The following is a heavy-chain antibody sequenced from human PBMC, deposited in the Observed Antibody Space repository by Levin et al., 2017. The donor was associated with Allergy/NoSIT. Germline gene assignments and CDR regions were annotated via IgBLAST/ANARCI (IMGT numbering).Heavy chain of an antibody. CDR1: GFTVRSNY. D-gene: IGHD6-13*01. V-gene: IGHV3-53*01. Sequence: GGSLRLSCAASGFTVRSNYMTWVRQAPGKGLEWVSVIYNTGTTYYADSVKGRFTISRDISKNTLFLQMNNLRTEDTAVYYCARLGIAAADYWGQGTLVIVSS. CDR3: ARLGIAAADY. CDR2: IYNTGTT. J-gene: IGHJ4*02.